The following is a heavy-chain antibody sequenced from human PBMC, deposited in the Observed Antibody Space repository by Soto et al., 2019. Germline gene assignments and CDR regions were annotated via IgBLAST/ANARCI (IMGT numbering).Heavy chain of an antibody. V-gene: IGHV3-23*01. J-gene: IGHJ4*02. CDR2: ISGSGGST. Sequence: EVQLLESGGGLVQPGGSLRLSCAASGFTFSSYAMSWVRQAPGKGLEWVSAISGSGGSTYYADSVKGRFTISRDNTKNTMYLQMHSLRAEDTAVYYCAKAGVLPSGDYLVELDYWGQGTLVTVSS. CDR3: AKAGVLPSGDYLVELDY. D-gene: IGHD4-17*01. CDR1: GFTFSSYA.